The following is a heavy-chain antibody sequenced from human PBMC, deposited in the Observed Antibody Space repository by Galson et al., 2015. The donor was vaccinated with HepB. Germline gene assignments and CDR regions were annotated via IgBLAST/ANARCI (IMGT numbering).Heavy chain of an antibody. CDR1: GFTFSDYY. Sequence: SLRLSCAASGFTFSDYYMSWIRQAPGKGLEWVSYISSSGSTIYYADSVKGRFTISRDNAKNSLYLQMNSLRAEDTAVYYCARTYDSSGYSFDYWGQGTLVTVSS. J-gene: IGHJ4*02. V-gene: IGHV3-11*04. CDR3: ARTYDSSGYSFDY. D-gene: IGHD3-22*01. CDR2: ISSSGSTI.